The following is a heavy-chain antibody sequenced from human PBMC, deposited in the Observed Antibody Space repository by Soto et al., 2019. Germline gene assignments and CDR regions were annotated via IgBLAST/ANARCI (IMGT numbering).Heavy chain of an antibody. D-gene: IGHD6-19*01. CDR2: INAGNGNT. V-gene: IGHV1-3*01. Sequence: ASVKVSCKASGYTFTSYAMHWLRQAPGQRLEWMGWINAGNGNTKYSQKFQGRVTITRDTSASTAYMELSSLRSEDTAVYYCARRLLSGYSSGWYNYFDCWGQGTLVTVSS. CDR3: ARRLLSGYSSGWYNYFDC. CDR1: GYTFTSYA. J-gene: IGHJ4*02.